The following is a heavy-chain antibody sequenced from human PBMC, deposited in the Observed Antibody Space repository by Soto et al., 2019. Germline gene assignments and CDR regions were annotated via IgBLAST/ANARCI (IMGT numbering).Heavy chain of an antibody. CDR3: AREVTRDYMVRGVITPGYYGMDV. CDR2: ISSSSSYI. J-gene: IGHJ6*02. D-gene: IGHD3-10*01. V-gene: IGHV3-21*01. Sequence: GGSLRLSCAASGFTFSSYSMNWVRQAPGKGLEWVSSISSSSSYIYYADSVKGRVTITRDNAKNSLYLQMNSLRAEDTAVYYCAREVTRDYMVRGVITPGYYGMDVWGQGTTVTVSS. CDR1: GFTFSSYS.